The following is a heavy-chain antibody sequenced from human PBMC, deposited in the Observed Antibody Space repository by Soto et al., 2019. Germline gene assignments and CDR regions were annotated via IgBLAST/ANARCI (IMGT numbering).Heavy chain of an antibody. CDR3: AKARPYSSPFRHGMDV. Sequence: GGSLRLSCAASGFTFSSYAMSWVRQAPGKGLEWVSAISGSGGSTYYADSVKGRFTISRDNSKNTLYLQMNSLRAEDTAVYYCAKARPYSSPFRHGMDVWGQGTTVTVSS. D-gene: IGHD6-13*01. J-gene: IGHJ6*02. V-gene: IGHV3-23*01. CDR2: ISGSGGST. CDR1: GFTFSSYA.